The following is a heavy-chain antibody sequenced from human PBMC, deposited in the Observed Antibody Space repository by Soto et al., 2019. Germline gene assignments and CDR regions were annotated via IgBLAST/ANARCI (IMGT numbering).Heavy chain of an antibody. J-gene: IGHJ6*02. CDR3: ARESRYCSGTSCFTLSYYYYYGMDV. CDR2: ISSSSSYI. Sequence: EVQLVESGGGLVKPGGSLRLSCAASGFTFSSYSMNWVRQAPGKGLEWVSSISSSSSYIYYADSVKGRFTISRDNAKNSLYLQMNSLRAEDTAVYYCARESRYCSGTSCFTLSYYYYYGMDVWGQGTTVTVSS. D-gene: IGHD2-2*01. V-gene: IGHV3-21*01. CDR1: GFTFSSYS.